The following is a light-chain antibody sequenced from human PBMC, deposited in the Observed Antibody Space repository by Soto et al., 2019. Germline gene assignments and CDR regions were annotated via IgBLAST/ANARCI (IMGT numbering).Light chain of an antibody. CDR3: LQYNVYPRT. CDR2: DAS. V-gene: IGKV1-16*02. Sequence: DIQMTQSPSSLSASVGDRVTITCRASQDITNSLDWFQQKPGKAPKTLIYDASRLHSGVPSKFSGSGSGTDFTLTISSLQPEDFATYYCLQYNVYPRTFGPGTKVDIK. J-gene: IGKJ1*01. CDR1: QDITNS.